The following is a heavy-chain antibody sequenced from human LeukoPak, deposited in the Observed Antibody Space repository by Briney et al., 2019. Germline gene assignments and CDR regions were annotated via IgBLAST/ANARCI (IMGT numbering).Heavy chain of an antibody. J-gene: IGHJ4*02. Sequence: GGSLRLSCAASGFTFSSYSMNWVRQAPGKGLEWVSSISSSSYIYYADSVKGRFTISRDNAKNSLYLQMNSLRAEDTAVYYCARGGTGGPLDYWGQGTLVTVSS. D-gene: IGHD7-27*01. V-gene: IGHV3-21*01. CDR2: ISSSSYI. CDR3: ARGGTGGPLDY. CDR1: GFTFSSYS.